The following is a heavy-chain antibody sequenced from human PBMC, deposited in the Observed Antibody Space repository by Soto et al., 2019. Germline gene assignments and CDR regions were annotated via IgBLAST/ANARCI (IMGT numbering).Heavy chain of an antibody. CDR3: ARDSYYDILTGYSRNAFDI. CDR2: INPNTGGT. CDR1: GYSFTGHY. V-gene: IGHV1-2*02. Sequence: ASVKVSCKASGYSFTGHYIHWVRQAPGQGLEWMGWINPNTGGTNSAQNFQGRVTMSRDTSVTTAYMDLSRLTSDDTAVYYCARDSYYDILTGYSRNAFDIWGQGXMVTV. D-gene: IGHD3-9*01. J-gene: IGHJ3*02.